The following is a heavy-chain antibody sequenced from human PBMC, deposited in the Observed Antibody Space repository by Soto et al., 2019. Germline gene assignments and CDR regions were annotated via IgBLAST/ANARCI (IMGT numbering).Heavy chain of an antibody. CDR1: GGTFSSYA. CDR3: ARDRGYDAHDYYYNAMDV. Sequence: SVKVSCKASGGTFSSYAISWVRQAPGQGLEWMGGIIPIFGTANYAQKFQGRVTITADESTSTAYMELSSLRAEDTAVYYCARDRGYDAHDYYYNAMDVWGQGTMVTVSS. V-gene: IGHV1-69*13. D-gene: IGHD2-15*01. CDR2: IIPIFGTA. J-gene: IGHJ6*02.